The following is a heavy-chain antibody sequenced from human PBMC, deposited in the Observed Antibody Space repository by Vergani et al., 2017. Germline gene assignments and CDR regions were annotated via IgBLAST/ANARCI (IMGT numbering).Heavy chain of an antibody. D-gene: IGHD5-18*01. CDR3: ARHPGYSYGSWSEHNWFDP. J-gene: IGHJ5*02. CDR2: MDPSDSYT. CDR1: GYSFTSYW. Sequence: EVPLVQSGAEVKKPGESLRISCKGSGYSFTSYWISWVRQMPGKGLAWMGRMDPSDSYTNYSPSFQGHVTISADKSIGAAYLQWSRLKASDTAMYYCARHPGYSYGSWSEHNWFDPWGQGTLVTVSS. V-gene: IGHV5-10-1*01.